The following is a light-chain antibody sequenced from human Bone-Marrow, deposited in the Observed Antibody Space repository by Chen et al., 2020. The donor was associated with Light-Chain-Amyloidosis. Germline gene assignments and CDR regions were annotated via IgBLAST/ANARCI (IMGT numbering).Light chain of an antibody. CDR3: QVWDRSSDRPV. Sequence: SYVLTQPSSVSVAPGQTATIACGGNNIGSTSVHWYQQTPGQPPLLVVYDDSYRPSGIPERLSGSNSGNTATLTISRVEAGDEADYYGQVWDRSSDRPVFGGGTKLTVL. J-gene: IGLJ3*02. CDR1: NIGSTS. CDR2: DDS. V-gene: IGLV3-21*02.